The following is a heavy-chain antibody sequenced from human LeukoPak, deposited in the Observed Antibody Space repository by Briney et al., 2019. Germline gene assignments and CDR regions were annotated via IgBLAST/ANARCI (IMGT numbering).Heavy chain of an antibody. CDR2: ISYDGSNK. Sequence: GGSLRLSCAASGFTFSSYAMHWVRQAPGKGLEWVAVISYDGSNKYYADSVKGRFTISRDNSKNTLYLQMNSLKTEDTAVYYCTTTHWGVTRPDTGFDYWGQGTLVTVSS. CDR1: GFTFSSYA. J-gene: IGHJ4*02. CDR3: TTTHWGVTRPDTGFDY. D-gene: IGHD7-27*01. V-gene: IGHV3-30-3*01.